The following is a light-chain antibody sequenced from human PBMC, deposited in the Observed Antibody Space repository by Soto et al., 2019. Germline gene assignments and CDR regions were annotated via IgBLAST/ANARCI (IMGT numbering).Light chain of an antibody. CDR3: QHYNSYSEA. Sequence: DIHMTQSPSTLSGSVGDRVTITCRASQTISSWLAWYQQKPGKAPKLLIYKASTLKSGVPSRFSGSGSGTEFTLTISSLQPDDFATYYCQHYNSYSEAFGHGTKVDI. CDR1: QTISSW. V-gene: IGKV1-5*03. J-gene: IGKJ1*01. CDR2: KAS.